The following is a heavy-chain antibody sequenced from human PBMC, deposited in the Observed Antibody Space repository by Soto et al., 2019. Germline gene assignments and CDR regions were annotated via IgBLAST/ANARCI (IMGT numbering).Heavy chain of an antibody. J-gene: IGHJ6*02. D-gene: IGHD2-21*01. CDR2: IIPIFGTA. CDR3: AEGRDDYYYYGMDV. Sequence: QVQLVQSGAEVKKPGSSVKVSCKASGGTFSSYAISWVRQAPERGLEWMGGIIPIFGTANYAQKFQGRVTITADESTSTAYMELISLRSEDTAVYYCAEGRDDYYYYGMDVWGPGTTVTVSS. CDR1: GGTFSSYA. V-gene: IGHV1-69*12.